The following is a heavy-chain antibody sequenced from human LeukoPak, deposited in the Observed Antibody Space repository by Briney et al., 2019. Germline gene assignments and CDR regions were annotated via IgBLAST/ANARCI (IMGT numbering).Heavy chain of an antibody. D-gene: IGHD1/OR15-1a*01. V-gene: IGHV1-2*02. CDR2: INPTSGGT. CDR1: GYTFTDYY. J-gene: IGHJ3*01. Sequence: ASVKVSCKASGYTFTDYYMHWVRQAPGPGLEWVGWINPTSGGTNYAQKFQDRVTMTRDTSNNTSYMELSRLRSDDTAVYYCAREFRTTTWSYDAFDLWGQGTMVTVSS. CDR3: AREFRTTTWSYDAFDL.